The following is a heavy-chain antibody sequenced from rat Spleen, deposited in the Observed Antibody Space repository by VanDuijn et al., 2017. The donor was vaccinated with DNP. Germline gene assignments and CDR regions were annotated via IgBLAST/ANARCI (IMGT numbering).Heavy chain of an antibody. CDR2: ISASGGST. J-gene: IGHJ2*01. CDR3: GRVNWVPDY. V-gene: IGHV5S13*01. D-gene: IGHD5-1*01. CDR1: GFTFSFYG. Sequence: EVQLVESGGGLVQPGRSLTLSCAASGFTFSFYGMAWVRQAPKKGLEWVASISASGGSTSYRDSVKGRFTISRDTAKSTLYLQMNSLRSEDMATYYCGRVNWVPDYWGQGVMVTVSS.